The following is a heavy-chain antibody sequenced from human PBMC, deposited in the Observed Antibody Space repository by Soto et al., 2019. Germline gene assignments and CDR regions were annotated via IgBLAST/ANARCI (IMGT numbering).Heavy chain of an antibody. V-gene: IGHV3-23*01. CDR1: GGTFSDYG. Sequence: FLRLCCAASGGTFSDYGMRWVRQAPGKGLEWVSAISGSGGSTSYADSVKGRFTISRDNAKNTLYLQMHSLRAEDTAVYYCARDYLLRYFDWLRAVGNLFAPWGQGTPVPVSS. D-gene: IGHD3-9*01. CDR2: ISGSGGST. CDR3: ARDYLLRYFDWLRAVGNLFAP. J-gene: IGHJ5*02.